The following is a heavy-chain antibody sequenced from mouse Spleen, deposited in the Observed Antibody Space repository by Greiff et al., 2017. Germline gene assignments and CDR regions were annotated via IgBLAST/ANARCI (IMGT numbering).Heavy chain of an antibody. Sequence: VQLQQSGAELVRPGASVKLSCTASGFNIKDDYMHWVKQRPEQGLEWIGWIDPENGDTEYASKFQGKATITADTSSNTAYLQLSSLTSEDTAVYYCTTPTTTAPLDYWGQGTPLTVSS. D-gene: IGHD1-2*01. CDR3: TTPTTTAPLDY. J-gene: IGHJ2*01. V-gene: IGHV14-4*01. CDR1: GFNIKDDY. CDR2: IDPENGDT.